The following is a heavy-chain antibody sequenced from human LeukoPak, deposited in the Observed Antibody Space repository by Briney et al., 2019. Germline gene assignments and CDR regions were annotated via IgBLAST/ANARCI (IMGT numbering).Heavy chain of an antibody. J-gene: IGHJ4*02. CDR3: ARRGGYYDY. CDR2: ISSSSSTI. CDR1: GFTFSSYS. Sequence: GGSLRLSCAASGFTFSSYSMNWVRQAPGKGLEWVSYISSSSSTIYYADSVKGRFTISRDNAKNSLYPQINSLRAEDTAVYYCARRGGYYDYWGQGTLVTVSS. V-gene: IGHV3-48*01. D-gene: IGHD3-10*01.